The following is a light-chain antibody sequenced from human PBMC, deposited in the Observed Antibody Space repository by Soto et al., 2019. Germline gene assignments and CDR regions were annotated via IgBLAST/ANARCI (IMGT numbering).Light chain of an antibody. CDR2: SAS. CDR3: QKFNTAPPT. CDR1: QDISVY. Sequence: DIQMTQSPSSLSASVGDRVTITCRASQDISVYLAWYQQKPGKVPKLLIYSASTLQSGVPSRFSGSGSGTDFTLTISSLPPEDVATYYCQKFNTAPPTFGQGTRLEIK. V-gene: IGKV1-27*01. J-gene: IGKJ5*01.